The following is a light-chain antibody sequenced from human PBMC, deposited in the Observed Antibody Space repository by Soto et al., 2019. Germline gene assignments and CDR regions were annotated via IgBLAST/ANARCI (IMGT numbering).Light chain of an antibody. V-gene: IGKV3-20*01. J-gene: IGKJ2*01. CDR2: GIS. CDR1: QSVSSNF. Sequence: EIVLTQSPDSLSLSPGERATLSCRASQSVSSNFFAWYQQKPGQAPRLLIHGISIRATGTPDRFSGSGSETDFTLTISRLEPDDFAIYDCQQYAASPRTFGRGTKLEI. CDR3: QQYAASPRT.